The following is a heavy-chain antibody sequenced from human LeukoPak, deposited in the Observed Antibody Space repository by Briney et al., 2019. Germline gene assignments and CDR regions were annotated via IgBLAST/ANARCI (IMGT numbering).Heavy chain of an antibody. CDR1: GVSFSGYY. Sequence: SETLSLTCAVYGVSFSGYYWSWIRQPPGKGLEWIGEINHSGSTNYSPSLKSRVTISVDTSKNQFSLKLSSVTAADTAVYYCASRLVGYCSGGSCYYFDYWGQGTLVTVSS. CDR3: ASRLVGYCSGGSCYYFDY. J-gene: IGHJ4*02. V-gene: IGHV4-34*01. D-gene: IGHD2-15*01. CDR2: INHSGST.